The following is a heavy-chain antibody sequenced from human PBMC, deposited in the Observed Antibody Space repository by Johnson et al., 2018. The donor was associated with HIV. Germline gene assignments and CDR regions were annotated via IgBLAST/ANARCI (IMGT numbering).Heavy chain of an antibody. D-gene: IGHD6-13*01. J-gene: IGHJ3*01. V-gene: IGHV3-23*04. Sequence: VQLVESRGGLVQPGGSLRMSCVASGFTFSTYGMTWVRPAPGKGLEWVSAISGTGGTPYYAASVRARFSISRDKSKDTLYLQMSSLRVEDTAVYYCAKIYLGQQLRDPFDFWGQGTLVTVSS. CDR2: ISGTGGTP. CDR3: AKIYLGQQLRDPFDF. CDR1: GFTFSTYG.